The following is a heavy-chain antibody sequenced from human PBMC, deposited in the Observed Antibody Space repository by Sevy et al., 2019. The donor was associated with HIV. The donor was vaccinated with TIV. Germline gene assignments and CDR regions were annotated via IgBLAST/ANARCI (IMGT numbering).Heavy chain of an antibody. CDR2: IYPGDSDT. D-gene: IGHD6-13*01. Sequence: GESLKISCKGSGYSFTSYWIGWVRQMPGKGLEWIGIIYPGDSDTRYSPSFQGQVTISADKSISTAYLQWSSLKASDTAMYYCARQVAAAGTDFDYWGQGTLVTVSS. V-gene: IGHV5-51*01. CDR1: GYSFTSYW. CDR3: ARQVAAAGTDFDY. J-gene: IGHJ4*02.